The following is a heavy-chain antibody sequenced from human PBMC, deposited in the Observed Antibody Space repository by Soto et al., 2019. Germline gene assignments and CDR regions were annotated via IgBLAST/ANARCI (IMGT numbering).Heavy chain of an antibody. J-gene: IGHJ4*02. D-gene: IGHD2-15*01. Sequence: EVQLLESGGGLVQPGGSLRLSCSASGFTFRSYAMSWVRQAPGQGLEWVSGIHASGGSTYYADSVKGRFTIARDNSNNMLYLQMNSLRADDTAVYYCAKRSGLVVVGAAVDSWGQGTLVTVSS. CDR2: IHASGGST. CDR1: GFTFRSYA. V-gene: IGHV3-23*01. CDR3: AKRSGLVVVGAAVDS.